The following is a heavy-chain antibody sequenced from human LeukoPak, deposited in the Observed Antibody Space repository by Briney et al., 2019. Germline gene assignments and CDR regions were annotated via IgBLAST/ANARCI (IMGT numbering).Heavy chain of an antibody. D-gene: IGHD2-15*01. Sequence: ASETLSLTCTVSGGSISSSSYYWGWIRQPPGKGLEWIGTIYYTGSTYYNPSLKSRVTISVDTSKNQFSLKLSSVTAADTAVYYCARDLHGYCSGGSCYSGGWFDPWGQGTLVTVSS. CDR2: IYYTGST. CDR3: ARDLHGYCSGGSCYSGGWFDP. V-gene: IGHV4-39*07. J-gene: IGHJ5*02. CDR1: GGSISSSSYY.